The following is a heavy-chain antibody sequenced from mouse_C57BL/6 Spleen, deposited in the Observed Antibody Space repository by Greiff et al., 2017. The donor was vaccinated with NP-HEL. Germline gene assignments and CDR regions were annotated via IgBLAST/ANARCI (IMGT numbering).Heavy chain of an antibody. D-gene: IGHD2-10*01. CDR3: TRALQYYFDY. J-gene: IGHJ2*01. Sequence: EVKLEESGEGLVKPGGSLKLSCAASGFTFSSYAMSWVRQTPEKRLEWVAYISSGGDYIYYADTVKGRFTISRDNARNTLYLQMSSLKSEDTAMYYCTRALQYYFDYWGQGTTLTVSS. CDR2: ISSGGDYI. CDR1: GFTFSSYA. V-gene: IGHV5-9-1*02.